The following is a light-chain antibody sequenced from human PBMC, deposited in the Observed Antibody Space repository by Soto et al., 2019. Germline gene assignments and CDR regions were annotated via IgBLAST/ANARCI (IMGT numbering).Light chain of an antibody. Sequence: QSALTQPPSASGSPGQSVTISCTGTSSDVGGYNYVSWYQQHPGKAPKLMIYEVSKRPSGVPDRFSGSKSGNTASLTVSGLQAEDEADYYCCSYAGSYTFYVFGTGTKLTVL. J-gene: IGLJ1*01. V-gene: IGLV2-8*01. CDR1: SSDVGGYNY. CDR3: CSYAGSYTFYV. CDR2: EVS.